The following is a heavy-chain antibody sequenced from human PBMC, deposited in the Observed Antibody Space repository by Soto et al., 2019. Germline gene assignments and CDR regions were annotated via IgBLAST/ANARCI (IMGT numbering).Heavy chain of an antibody. CDR1: GFTFSDYY. Sequence: GGSLRLSCAASGFTFSDYYMSWIRQAPGKGLEWVSDISSSGSTIYYADSVKGRFTISRDNAKNSLYLQMNSLRDEDTAVYYCALYPDYADYSVAEYFQHWGQGTLVTVSS. J-gene: IGHJ1*01. CDR2: ISSSGSTI. D-gene: IGHD4-17*01. V-gene: IGHV3-11*04. CDR3: ALYPDYADYSVAEYFQH.